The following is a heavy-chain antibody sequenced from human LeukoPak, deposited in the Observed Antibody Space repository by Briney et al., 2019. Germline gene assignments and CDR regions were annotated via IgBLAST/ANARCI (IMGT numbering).Heavy chain of an antibody. Sequence: GASVKVSCKASGYTFTGYYMHWVRQAPGQGLEWMGWINPNSGGTNYAQKLQGRVTMTTDTSTSTAYMELRSLRSDDTAVYYCARDRDSSGWYDYWGQGTLVTVSS. V-gene: IGHV1-2*02. CDR3: ARDRDSSGWYDY. D-gene: IGHD6-19*01. CDR1: GYTFTGYY. CDR2: INPNSGGT. J-gene: IGHJ4*02.